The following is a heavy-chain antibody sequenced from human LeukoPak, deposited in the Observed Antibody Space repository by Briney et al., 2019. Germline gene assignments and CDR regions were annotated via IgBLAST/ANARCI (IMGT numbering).Heavy chain of an antibody. D-gene: IGHD3-16*01. V-gene: IGHV3-30*02. CDR2: MGHDGTKI. Sequence: PGESLRLSRAASGFVFSNYGMHWVRQPPGKGRAWVAFMGHDGTKIYYADSVQGRFTISRDNSKNTLYLEMNSLSGEDTALYYCAKDHVTWGNRYFDHWGQGTLGTVSS. CDR3: AKDHVTWGNRYFDH. J-gene: IGHJ4*02. CDR1: GFVFSNYG.